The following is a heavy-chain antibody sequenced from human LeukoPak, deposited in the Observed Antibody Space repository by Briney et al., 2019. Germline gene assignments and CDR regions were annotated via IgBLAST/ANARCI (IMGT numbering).Heavy chain of an antibody. CDR2: ISPYNGNT. J-gene: IGHJ5*02. V-gene: IGHV1-18*01. Sequence: ASVKVSCKASGYTFTSYGISWVRQAPGQGLEWMGWISPYNGNTNYAQKLQGRVTMTPDTSTSTAYMELRSLRSHDSAVYYCARGAVVVPAAIFGFDPWGQGTLVSVSS. CDR1: GYTFTSYG. CDR3: ARGAVVVPAAIFGFDP. D-gene: IGHD2-2*01.